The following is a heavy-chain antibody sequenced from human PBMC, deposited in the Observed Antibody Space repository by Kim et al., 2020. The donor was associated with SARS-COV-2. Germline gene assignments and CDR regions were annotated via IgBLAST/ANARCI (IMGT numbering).Heavy chain of an antibody. J-gene: IGHJ4*02. CDR3: ARALRYSSGWTDY. CDR1: GFTFSTYE. D-gene: IGHD6-19*01. V-gene: IGHV3-48*03. CDR2: ISSSGSTI. Sequence: GGSLRLSCAASGFTFSTYEMNWVRQAPGKGLEWVSYISSSGSTIYYADSVKGRFTSSRDNAKNSLYLQMNSLRAEDTAVYYCARALRYSSGWTDYWGQGKLVTVSS.